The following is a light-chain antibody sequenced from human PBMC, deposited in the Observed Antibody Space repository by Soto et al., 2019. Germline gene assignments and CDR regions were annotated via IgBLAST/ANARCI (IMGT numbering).Light chain of an antibody. CDR1: KNDIGVYDF. CDR3: NSYTTNSNRV. Sequence: VLTQPPSSSVSPGQSVTLSCPGTKNDIGVYDFVSWYQHHPGKAPRLIIYEVVQRPSGVSNRFSGSKSGNTASLTISGLQAEDEADYYCNSYTTNSNRVFGTGTKV. J-gene: IGLJ1*01. CDR2: EVV. V-gene: IGLV2-14*01.